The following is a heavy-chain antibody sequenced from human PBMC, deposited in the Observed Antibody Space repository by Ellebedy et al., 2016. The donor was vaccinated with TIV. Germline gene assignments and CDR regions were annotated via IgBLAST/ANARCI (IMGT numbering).Heavy chain of an antibody. Sequence: GESLKISXAASGFIVSTNDASWVRQAPAKGLEWVSVFYYDGSTYYADSVKGRFTVSRDNSKNTVYLQMESLRADDAAVYYCVGAYRRGGRGEFAHWGQGTLVTVSS. V-gene: IGHV3-53*01. CDR3: VGAYRRGGRGEFAH. J-gene: IGHJ1*01. CDR1: GFIVSTND. D-gene: IGHD3-16*01. CDR2: FYYDGST.